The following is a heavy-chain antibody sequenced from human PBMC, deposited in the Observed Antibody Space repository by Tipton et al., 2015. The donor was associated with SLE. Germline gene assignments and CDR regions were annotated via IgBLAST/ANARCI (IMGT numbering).Heavy chain of an antibody. CDR3: AGTYYGDHVWFDP. CDR1: GGSFSGYY. CDR2: INHSGST. D-gene: IGHD4-17*01. V-gene: IGHV4-34*01. J-gene: IGHJ5*02. Sequence: TLSLTCAVYGGSFSGYYWSWIRQPPGKGLEWIGEINHSGSTNYNPSLKSRVTISVDTSKNQFSLKLSSVTAADTAVYYCAGTYYGDHVWFDPWGQGILVPVSS.